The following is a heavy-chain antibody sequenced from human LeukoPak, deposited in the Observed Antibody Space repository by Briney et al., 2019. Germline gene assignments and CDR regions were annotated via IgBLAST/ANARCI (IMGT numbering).Heavy chain of an antibody. CDR2: IYYSGST. CDR1: GGSISGYY. V-gene: IGHV4-59*12. Sequence: SETLSLTCTVSGGSISGYYWSWIRQPPGKGLEWIGYIYYSGSTNYNPSLKSRVTISVDTSKNQFSLKLSSVTAADTAVYYCASDVERSFDYWGQGTLVTVSS. J-gene: IGHJ4*02. D-gene: IGHD1-1*01. CDR3: ASDVERSFDY.